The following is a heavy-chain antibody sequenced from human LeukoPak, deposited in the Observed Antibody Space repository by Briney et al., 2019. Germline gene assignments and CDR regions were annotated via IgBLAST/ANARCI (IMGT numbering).Heavy chain of an antibody. D-gene: IGHD2-15*01. Sequence: GRSLRLSCTASGFTLSNYGLLWVRQAAGKGLEWMAIIWYDGSKKYYGDSVKGRFTISRDDSKNTLFLQMNSLRAEDTAVYYCAREGRLRPSHPDYWGQGTLVTVSS. J-gene: IGHJ4*02. CDR2: IWYDGSKK. CDR1: GFTLSNYG. CDR3: AREGRLRPSHPDY. V-gene: IGHV3-33*01.